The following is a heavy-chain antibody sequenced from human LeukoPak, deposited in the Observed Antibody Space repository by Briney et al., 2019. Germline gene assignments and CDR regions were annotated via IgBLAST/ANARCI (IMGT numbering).Heavy chain of an antibody. CDR2: INHSGST. CDR3: ARTMVRGVIIPTPYYYYGMDV. CDR1: GGSISSYY. D-gene: IGHD3-10*01. J-gene: IGHJ6*02. Sequence: PSETLSLTCTVSGGSISSYYWSWIRQPPGKGLEWIGEINHSGSTNYNPSLKSRVTISVDTSKNQFSLKLSSVTAADTAVYYCARTMVRGVIIPTPYYYYGMDVWGQGTTVTVSS. V-gene: IGHV4-34*01.